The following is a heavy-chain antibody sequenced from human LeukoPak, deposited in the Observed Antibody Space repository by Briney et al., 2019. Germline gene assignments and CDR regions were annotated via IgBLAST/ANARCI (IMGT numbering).Heavy chain of an antibody. J-gene: IGHJ4*02. D-gene: IGHD3-22*01. CDR1: GYTFSSYG. Sequence: ASVKVSCKASGYTFSSYGISWVRQAPGQGLEWMGWISGYNGNTNYAQKVQGRVSMTTDTSTSTAYMELRSLKSDDTAVYYCARSDYYDSSGYYVPLDYWGQGTLVTVSS. V-gene: IGHV1-18*01. CDR2: ISGYNGNT. CDR3: ARSDYYDSSGYYVPLDY.